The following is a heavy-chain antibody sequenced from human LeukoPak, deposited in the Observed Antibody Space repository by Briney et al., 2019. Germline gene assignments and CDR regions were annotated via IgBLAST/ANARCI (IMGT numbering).Heavy chain of an antibody. CDR3: ARVNDDYGDWNWFDP. CDR1: GGSISSYY. Sequence: PSETLSLTCTVSGGSISSYYWSWIRQPPGKGLEWSGYIYYSGSTNYNPSLKSRVTISVDTSKNQFSLKLSSVTAADTAVYYCARVNDDYGDWNWFDPWGQGTLVTVSS. V-gene: IGHV4-59*01. D-gene: IGHD4-17*01. CDR2: IYYSGST. J-gene: IGHJ5*02.